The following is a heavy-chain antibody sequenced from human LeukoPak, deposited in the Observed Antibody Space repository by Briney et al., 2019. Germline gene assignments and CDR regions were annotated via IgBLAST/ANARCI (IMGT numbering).Heavy chain of an antibody. CDR2: ISSSSSTI. J-gene: IGHJ6*02. CDR1: GFTFSSYG. CDR3: AREFVDRGFRYGYDYYYGMDV. Sequence: GGSLRLSCAASGFTFSSYGMHWVRQAPGKGLEWVSYISSSSSTIYYADSVKGRFTISRDDAKNSVHLQMNSLRDEDTAVYYCAREFVDRGFRYGYDYYYGMDVWGQGTTVTVSS. D-gene: IGHD5-18*01. V-gene: IGHV3-48*02.